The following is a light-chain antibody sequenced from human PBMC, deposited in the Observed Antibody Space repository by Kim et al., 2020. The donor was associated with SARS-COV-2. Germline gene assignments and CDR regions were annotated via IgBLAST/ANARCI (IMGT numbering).Light chain of an antibody. CDR2: AAS. CDR1: QGISKD. Sequence: DIQMTQSPSSLSASVGDRVTITCRASQGISKDLAWYQQKPGNAPKLLIFAASALQSGVPTRFSGSGSGTDFTLTISSLQPEDVATYYWQKYNGAPWTFGQGTKLEI. CDR3: QKYNGAPWT. J-gene: IGKJ1*01. V-gene: IGKV1-27*01.